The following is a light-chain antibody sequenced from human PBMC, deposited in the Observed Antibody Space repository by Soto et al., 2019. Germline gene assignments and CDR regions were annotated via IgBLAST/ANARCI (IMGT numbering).Light chain of an antibody. J-gene: IGKJ1*01. Sequence: DIQRTPSDSTSAGSVGGRVRSGCRPSQTISSWLAWYQQKPGKAPKLLIYKASTLKSGVPSRFSGSGSGTEFTLTISSLQPDDFATYYCQHYNSYSEAFGQGTKVDIK. CDR1: QTISSW. CDR2: KAS. V-gene: IGKV1-5*03. CDR3: QHYNSYSEA.